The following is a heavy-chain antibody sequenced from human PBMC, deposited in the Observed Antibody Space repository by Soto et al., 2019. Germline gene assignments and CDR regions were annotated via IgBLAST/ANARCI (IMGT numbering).Heavy chain of an antibody. V-gene: IGHV3-30*18. CDR1: GFTFSSYG. CDR2: ISYDGSNK. Sequence: PGGSLRLSCAASGFTFSSYGMHWVRQAPGKGLEWVAVISYDGSNKYYADSVKGRFTISRDNSKNTLYLQMNSLRAEVTAVYYCAKDLLSYITMVRGVIPNWFDPWGQGTLVTVSS. D-gene: IGHD3-10*01. J-gene: IGHJ5*02. CDR3: AKDLLSYITMVRGVIPNWFDP.